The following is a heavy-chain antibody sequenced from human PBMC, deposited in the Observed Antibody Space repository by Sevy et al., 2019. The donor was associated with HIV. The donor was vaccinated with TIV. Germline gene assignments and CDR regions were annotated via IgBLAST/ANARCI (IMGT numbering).Heavy chain of an antibody. CDR1: GGSFSDYY. CDR3: ARSIASVLPGPLGLFFRVYSNWFGP. D-gene: IGHD6-13*01. CDR2: ISHIGST. V-gene: IGHV4-34*01. Sequence: SETLSLTCAVYGGSFSDYYWSWIRQPPGGGLEWIGEISHIGSTNYNPSLKSRVTMSLDTSTIQFSLKLKSMTAADTALYYCARSIASVLPGPLGLFFRVYSNWFGPWGQGTLVTVSS. J-gene: IGHJ5*02.